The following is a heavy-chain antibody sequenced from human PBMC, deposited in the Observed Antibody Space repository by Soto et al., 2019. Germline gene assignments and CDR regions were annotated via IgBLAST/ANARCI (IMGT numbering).Heavy chain of an antibody. J-gene: IGHJ5*02. D-gene: IGHD4-17*01. Sequence: QVQVVQSGAEGKKPGASGKVSCKVSGYTLNEVAIHWVRQAPGKGLEWLGGFDPDEAETIYAQHFQGRVTMTEDTSTDTVYMELSSLRSEDTALYFCTTYHGDYNFDHWGQGTLVTVSS. V-gene: IGHV1-24*01. CDR2: FDPDEAET. CDR3: TTYHGDYNFDH. CDR1: GYTLNEVA.